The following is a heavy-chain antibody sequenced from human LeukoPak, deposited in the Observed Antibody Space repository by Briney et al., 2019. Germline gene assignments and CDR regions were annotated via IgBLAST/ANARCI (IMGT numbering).Heavy chain of an antibody. CDR2: FDPEDGET. J-gene: IGHJ4*02. D-gene: IGHD6-19*01. V-gene: IGHV1-24*01. CDR1: GYTLTELS. CDR3: ATSGFGYGSGWTYYFDY. Sequence: GASVKVSCKVSGYTLTELSMHWVRQAPGKGLEWMGGFDPEDGETIYAQKFQGRVTMTEDTSTDTAYMELSSLRSEDTAVYYCATSGFGYGSGWTYYFDYWGQGTLVTVSS.